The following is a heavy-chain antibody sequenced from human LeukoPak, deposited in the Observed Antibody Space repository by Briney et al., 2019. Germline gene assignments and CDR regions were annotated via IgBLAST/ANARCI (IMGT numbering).Heavy chain of an antibody. CDR1: GFTFSSYS. CDR2: ISSSSSYI. CDR3: ARDLYTPYYDSSGYPGLDY. V-gene: IGHV3-21*01. D-gene: IGHD3-22*01. J-gene: IGHJ4*02. Sequence: PGGSLRLSCAASGFTFSSYSMNWVRQAPGKGLEWVSSISSSSSYIYYADSVKGRFTISRDNAKNSLYLQMNSLRAEDTAAYYCARDLYTPYYDSSGYPGLDYWGQGTLVTVSS.